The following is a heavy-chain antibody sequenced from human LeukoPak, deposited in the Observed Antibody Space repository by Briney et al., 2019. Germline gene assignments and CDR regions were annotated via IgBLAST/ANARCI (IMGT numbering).Heavy chain of an antibody. D-gene: IGHD4-17*01. J-gene: IGHJ4*02. Sequence: ASVKVSCKASGYTFTGYYMHWVRQAPGQGLEWMGWINPNSGGTNYAQKFQGRVTMTRDTSISTAYMELSRLRSDDTAVYYCARDSNGDYCFDYWGQGTLVTVSS. CDR2: INPNSGGT. V-gene: IGHV1-2*02. CDR1: GYTFTGYY. CDR3: ARDSNGDYCFDY.